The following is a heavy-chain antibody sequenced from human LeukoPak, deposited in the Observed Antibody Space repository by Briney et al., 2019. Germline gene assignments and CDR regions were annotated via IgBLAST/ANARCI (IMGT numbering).Heavy chain of an antibody. CDR1: GFTFSSYS. D-gene: IGHD4-17*01. CDR3: ARPARGDYVENWFDP. CDR2: ISSSSSYI. J-gene: IGHJ5*02. Sequence: GGSLRLSCAASGFTFSSYSVNWVRQAPGKGLEWVSSISSSSSYIYYADSVKGRFTISRDNAKNSLYLQMNSLRAADTAVYYCARPARGDYVENWFDPWGQGTLVTVSS. V-gene: IGHV3-21*01.